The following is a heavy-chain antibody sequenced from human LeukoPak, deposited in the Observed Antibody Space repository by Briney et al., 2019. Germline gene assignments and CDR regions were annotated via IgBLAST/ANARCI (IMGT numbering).Heavy chain of an antibody. CDR3: ARESSGYSGYDPFDY. CDR1: GGSISSSSYY. D-gene: IGHD5-12*01. V-gene: IGHV4-39*02. J-gene: IGHJ4*02. Sequence: PSETLSLTCTVSGGSISSSSYYWGWIRQPPGKGLEWIGSIYYSGSTYYNPSLKSRVTISVDTSKNQFSLKLSSVTAADTAVYYCARESSGYSGYDPFDYWGQGTLVTVSS. CDR2: IYYSGST.